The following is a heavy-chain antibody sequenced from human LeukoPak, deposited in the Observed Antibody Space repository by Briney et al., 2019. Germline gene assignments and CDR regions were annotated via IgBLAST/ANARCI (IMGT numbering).Heavy chain of an antibody. CDR2: ISNSDSSI. Sequence: GGSLRLSCAASGFTFSSYSMNWVRQAPGKGLEWVSYISNSDSSINYADSVKGRFTISRDNAKNSLFLHMNSLRAEDTAIYYCARVRYCNIGSCRADPWGQGTLVTVSS. D-gene: IGHD2-15*01. V-gene: IGHV3-48*04. J-gene: IGHJ5*02. CDR1: GFTFSSYS. CDR3: ARVRYCNIGSCRADP.